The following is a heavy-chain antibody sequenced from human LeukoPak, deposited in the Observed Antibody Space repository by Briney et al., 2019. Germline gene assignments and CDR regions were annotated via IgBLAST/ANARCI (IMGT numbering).Heavy chain of an antibody. CDR1: GFTFDDYA. V-gene: IGHV3-9*01. J-gene: IGHJ6*02. CDR2: ISWNSGSI. Sequence: PGGSLRLSCAASGFTFDDYAMHWVRQAPGKGLEWVSGISWNSGSIGYADSVKGRFTISRDNAKNSLYLQMNSLRAEDTAVYYCAREYGGNSEYYGMDVWGQGTTVTVSS. D-gene: IGHD4-23*01. CDR3: AREYGGNSEYYGMDV.